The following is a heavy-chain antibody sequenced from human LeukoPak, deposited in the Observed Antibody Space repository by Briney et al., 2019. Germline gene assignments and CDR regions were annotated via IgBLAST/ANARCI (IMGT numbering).Heavy chain of an antibody. V-gene: IGHV4-59*01. CDR1: GGSISSYY. Sequence: LETLSLTCTVSGGSISSYYWSWIRQPPGKGLEWIGYIYYSGSTNYNPSLKSRVTISVDTSKNQFSLKLSSVTAADTAVYYCARGDSLRLGELALHIGYWGQGTLVTVSS. CDR3: ARGDSLRLGELALHIGY. CDR2: IYYSGST. D-gene: IGHD3-16*01. J-gene: IGHJ4*02.